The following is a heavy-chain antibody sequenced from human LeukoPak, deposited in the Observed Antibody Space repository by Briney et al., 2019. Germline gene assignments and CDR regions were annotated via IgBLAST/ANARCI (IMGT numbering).Heavy chain of an antibody. CDR3: AKDHYDFWSGYYEGFDY. V-gene: IGHV3-30*02. Sequence: PGGSLRLSCAASGFTFSSYGMHWVRQAPGKGLEWVAFIRYDGSNKYYADSVKGRFTISRDNSKNTLYLQMNSLRAEDTAVYYCAKDHYDFWSGYYEGFDYWGQGTLVTVSS. CDR1: GFTFSSYG. CDR2: IRYDGSNK. J-gene: IGHJ4*02. D-gene: IGHD3-3*01.